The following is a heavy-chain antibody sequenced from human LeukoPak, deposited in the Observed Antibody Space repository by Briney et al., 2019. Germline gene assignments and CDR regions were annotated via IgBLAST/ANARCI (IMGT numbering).Heavy chain of an antibody. D-gene: IGHD2-2*01. CDR2: IIPIFGTA. CDR3: ARALLRYCSSTSCYWFDP. J-gene: IGHJ5*02. CDR1: GGTFSSYV. Sequence: ASVKVSCKASGGTFSSYVISWVRQAPGQGLEWMGGIIPIFGTANYAQKFQGRVTITADESTSTAYMELSSLRSEDTAVYYCARALLRYCSSTSCYWFDPWGQGTLVTVSS. V-gene: IGHV1-69*13.